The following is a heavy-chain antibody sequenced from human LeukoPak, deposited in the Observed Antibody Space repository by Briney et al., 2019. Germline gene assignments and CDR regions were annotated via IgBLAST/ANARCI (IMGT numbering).Heavy chain of an antibody. D-gene: IGHD1-26*01. CDR2: IKQDGSER. CDR1: GFTFSSYW. V-gene: IGHV3-7*01. CDR3: ARSNSGSYYSYYYYYGMDV. J-gene: IGHJ6*02. Sequence: GGSLRLSCAASGFTFSSYWMSWVRQAPGKGLEWVANIKQDGSERYYVDSVKGRFTISRDNAKNSLYLQMNSLRAEDTAVYYCARSNSGSYYSYYYYYGMDVWGQGTTVTVSS.